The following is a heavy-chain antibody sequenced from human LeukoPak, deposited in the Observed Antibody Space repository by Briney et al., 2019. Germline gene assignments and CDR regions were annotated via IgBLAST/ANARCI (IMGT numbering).Heavy chain of an antibody. CDR3: ARIHGSGSYYNPQNWFDP. J-gene: IGHJ5*02. CDR1: GGSISSYY. V-gene: IGHV4-4*07. CDR2: IYTSGST. D-gene: IGHD3-10*01. Sequence: SETLSLTCTVSGGSISSYYWSWIRQPAGKGLEWIGRIYTSGSTNYNPSLKSRVTISVDTSKNQFYLKLRSVTAADTAVYHCARIHGSGSYYNPQNWFDPWGQGTLVIVST.